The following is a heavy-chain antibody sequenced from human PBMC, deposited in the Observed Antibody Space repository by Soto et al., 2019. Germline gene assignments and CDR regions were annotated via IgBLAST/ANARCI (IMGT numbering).Heavy chain of an antibody. CDR3: AKRVAYHAA. CDR2: ISVSGDST. CDR1: GFTFSTYA. D-gene: IGHD2-2*01. V-gene: IGHV3-23*01. J-gene: IGHJ5*02. Sequence: GSLRLSCAASGFTFSTYAMSWVRQAPGKGLEWVSGISVSGDSTYYADSVKGRFTISRDNSKNTLYLQMNSLRAEDTAVYYCAKRVAYHAAWGQGTLVTVSS.